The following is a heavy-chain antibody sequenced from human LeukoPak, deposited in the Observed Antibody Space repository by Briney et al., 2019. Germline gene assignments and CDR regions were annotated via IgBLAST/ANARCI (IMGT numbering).Heavy chain of an antibody. D-gene: IGHD2-2*01. CDR1: GYSFASYW. Sequence: GESLKTSCKGSGYSFASYWIAWVRQMPGKGLGWMGIIYPGDSDTRYSPSFQGQVTISADKSISTAYLQWSSLKASDTAIYYCARQWGDCSSTSCYSAYWGQGTLVTVSS. CDR3: ARQWGDCSSTSCYSAY. J-gene: IGHJ4*02. CDR2: IYPGDSDT. V-gene: IGHV5-51*01.